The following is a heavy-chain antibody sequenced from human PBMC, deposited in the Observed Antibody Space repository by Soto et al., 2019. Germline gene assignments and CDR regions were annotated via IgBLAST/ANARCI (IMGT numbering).Heavy chain of an antibody. V-gene: IGHV3-23*01. J-gene: IGHJ3*01. CDR3: AKPQSGSYYAAFDV. D-gene: IGHD1-26*01. CDR1: GLSFSDYP. Sequence: EVQLLESGGGLVQPGGSLRLSCAVSGLSFSDYPMDWVRQAPGKGLEWVSRISGSTLRTNYADSVKGRFTISRDNSNNTLYLEMSSLRGEDTAVYYCAKPQSGSYYAAFDVWGQGTTVTVSS. CDR2: ISGSTLRT.